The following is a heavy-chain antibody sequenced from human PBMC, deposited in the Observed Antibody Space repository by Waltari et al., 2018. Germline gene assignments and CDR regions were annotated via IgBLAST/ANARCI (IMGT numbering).Heavy chain of an antibody. CDR3: VRLEDWTGPGGNCYSGAPFAVDV. V-gene: IGHV4-34*01. J-gene: IGHJ6*02. D-gene: IGHD2-8*02. CDR1: GGSLRGYY. Sequence: QVHLQQWGAGLLRPSETLSLICAVYGGSLRGYYWGWIRQPPGKGLEWFGEVNHRPNRNDNPAHRSRVHMSIDTSQNQFSLQLTSGTAADTGVYYCVRLEDWTGPGGNCYSGAPFAVDVWGQRTTVTVPS. CDR2: VNHRPNR.